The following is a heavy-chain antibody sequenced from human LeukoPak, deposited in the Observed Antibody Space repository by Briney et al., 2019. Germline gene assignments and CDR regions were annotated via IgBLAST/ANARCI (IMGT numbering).Heavy chain of an antibody. J-gene: IGHJ4*02. CDR2: IYYSGST. D-gene: IGHD4-23*01. Sequence: PPETLSLTCTVFGGSISSYYWSWIRQPPGKGLEWIGYIYYSGSTNYNPSLKSRVTISVDTSKNQFSLKLSSVTAADTAVYYCARHLFPYTGGSLDYWGQGTLVTVSS. V-gene: IGHV4-59*08. CDR1: GGSISSYY. CDR3: ARHLFPYTGGSLDY.